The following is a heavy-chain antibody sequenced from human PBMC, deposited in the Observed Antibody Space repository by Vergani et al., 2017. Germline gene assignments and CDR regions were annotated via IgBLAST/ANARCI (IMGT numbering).Heavy chain of an antibody. CDR3: AKDPGP. J-gene: IGHJ5*02. Sequence: QVQLVESGGGVVQRGGSLRLSCATSGFTLSNYDMQWIRQGPGKGLEFVAFIQFDGSNQYYADSVKGRFTLSRDFSKNTLYLQMNSLRAEDTAVYYCAKDPGPWGQGTLVTVSS. D-gene: IGHD1-14*01. V-gene: IGHV3-30*02. CDR1: GFTLSNYD. CDR2: IQFDGSNQ.